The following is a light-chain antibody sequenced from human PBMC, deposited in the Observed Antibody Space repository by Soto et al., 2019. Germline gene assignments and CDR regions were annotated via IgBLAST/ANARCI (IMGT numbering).Light chain of an antibody. Sequence: EIVLTQSPATLSLSPGERATLSCRASQSVSNNFLAWYQLKPGQAPRLLIYGASTRATGVPARFSGGGSGTEFTLTISSLQSEDFAVYYCQQYNNWPWTFGQGTKVDIK. V-gene: IGKV3-15*01. CDR1: QSVSNN. CDR2: GAS. J-gene: IGKJ1*01. CDR3: QQYNNWPWT.